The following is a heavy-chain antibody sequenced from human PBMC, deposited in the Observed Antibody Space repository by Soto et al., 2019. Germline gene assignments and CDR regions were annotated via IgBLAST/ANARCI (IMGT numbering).Heavy chain of an antibody. CDR2: ISGSGGST. Sequence: GGSLRLSCAASGFTFSNYVMNWVRQAPGKGLEWVSVISGSGGSTHYTDSVKGRFTISRDNSKNTLYLQMNSLRAEDTAVYYCANADGAAFTRTRTNYFDNWGQGTLVTVSS. V-gene: IGHV3-23*01. CDR3: ANADGAAFTRTRTNYFDN. CDR1: GFTFSNYV. D-gene: IGHD2-15*01. J-gene: IGHJ4*02.